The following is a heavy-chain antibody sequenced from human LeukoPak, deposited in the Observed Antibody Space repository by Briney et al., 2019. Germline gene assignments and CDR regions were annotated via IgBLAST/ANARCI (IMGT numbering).Heavy chain of an antibody. Sequence: SETLSLTCTVSGGSIISGSYYWSWIRQPAGKGLEWIGRIYTSGSTNYNPSLKSRVTISVDTSKNQFSLKLSSVTAADTAVYYCARDSYGFDYWGQGTLVTVSS. V-gene: IGHV4-61*02. CDR3: ARDSYGFDY. D-gene: IGHD4-17*01. CDR2: IYTSGST. J-gene: IGHJ4*02. CDR1: GGSIISGSYY.